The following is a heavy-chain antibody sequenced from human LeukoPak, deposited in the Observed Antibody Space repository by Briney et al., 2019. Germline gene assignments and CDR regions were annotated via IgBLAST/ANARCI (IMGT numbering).Heavy chain of an antibody. V-gene: IGHV1-8*01. D-gene: IGHD5-18*01. Sequence: ASMKVSCKASGYTFTSYDINWLRQATGQGLEWMGWMNPNSGNTGYAQKFQGRVTMTRNSSISTAYMELSSLRSEDTAVYYCARVGYSYGTTYHYWGQGTLVTVSS. CDR3: ARVGYSYGTTYHY. J-gene: IGHJ4*02. CDR1: GYTFTSYD. CDR2: MNPNSGNT.